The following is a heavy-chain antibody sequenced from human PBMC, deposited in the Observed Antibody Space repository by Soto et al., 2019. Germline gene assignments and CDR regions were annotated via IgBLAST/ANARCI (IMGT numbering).Heavy chain of an antibody. D-gene: IGHD3-3*02. V-gene: IGHV4-4*07. CDR3: AREGDDRHFFFDS. CDR2: IYTGGNT. CDR1: GRSKISYY. Sequence: QLQESGPGLVEPSETLSLTCNVSGRSKISYYWSWIRQPAGKGLEWIGRIYTGGNTNYNPPLKSRVTISVDTSKSQFSVSLTSVTAADTAVYYCAREGDDRHFFFDSWGQGTLVTVSS. J-gene: IGHJ4*02.